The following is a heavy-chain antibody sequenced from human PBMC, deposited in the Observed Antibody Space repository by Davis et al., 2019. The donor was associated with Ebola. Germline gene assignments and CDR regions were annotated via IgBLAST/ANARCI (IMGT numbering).Heavy chain of an antibody. V-gene: IGHV3-73*01. CDR1: GFTFSGSA. J-gene: IGHJ4*02. CDR3: TTVGPRYYYDSSGYPRY. D-gene: IGHD3-22*01. Sequence: GESLKISCAASGFTFSGSAMHWVRQASGKGLEWVGRIRSKANSYATAYAASVKGRFTISRDDSKNTAYLQMNSLKTEDKPVYYCTTVGPRYYYDSSGYPRYWGQGTLVTVSS. CDR2: IRSKANSYAT.